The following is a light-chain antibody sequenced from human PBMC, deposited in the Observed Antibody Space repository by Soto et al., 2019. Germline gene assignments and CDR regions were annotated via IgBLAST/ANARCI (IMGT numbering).Light chain of an antibody. CDR2: EVS. V-gene: IGLV1-40*01. CDR1: SSNIGAGYD. Sequence: VLTQPPSVSGAPGQRVTISCAGSSSNIGAGYDVHWYQHPGKAPKLMIYEVSNRPSGVSNRFSGSKSGNTASLTISGLQAEDEADYYCTSYTRSTTTYIYGTPTKVNGL. J-gene: IGLJ1*01. CDR3: TSYTRSTTTYI.